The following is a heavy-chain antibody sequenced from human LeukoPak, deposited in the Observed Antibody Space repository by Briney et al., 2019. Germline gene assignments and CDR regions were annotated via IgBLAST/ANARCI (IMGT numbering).Heavy chain of an antibody. CDR2: IYTSGST. D-gene: IGHD4-17*01. CDR1: GGSISSGSYY. CDR3: ARETTVTTRFDY. J-gene: IGHJ4*02. Sequence: SQTLSLTCTVSGGSISSGSYYWSWIRQPAGKGLEWIGRIYTSGSTNYNPSLKSRVTISVDTSKNQFSLKLSSVTAADTAVYYCARETTVTTRFDYWGQGTLVTVSS. V-gene: IGHV4-61*02.